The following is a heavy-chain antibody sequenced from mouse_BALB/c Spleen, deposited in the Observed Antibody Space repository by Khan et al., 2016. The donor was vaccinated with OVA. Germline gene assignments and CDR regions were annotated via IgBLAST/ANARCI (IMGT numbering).Heavy chain of an antibody. Sequence: VQLKESGGDLVKPGGSLKLSCAASGFTFSTYGMSWVRQIPDKRLEWVSAISTGGRYTYYPDSVKGRFTISRDNAKNTLYLQMSSLKSEDTAMYYCTRLAYYYNSEGFAYWGQGTLVTVSA. CDR2: ISTGGRYT. CDR3: TRLAYYYNSEGFAY. D-gene: IGHD1-1*01. V-gene: IGHV5-6*01. J-gene: IGHJ3*01. CDR1: GFTFSTYG.